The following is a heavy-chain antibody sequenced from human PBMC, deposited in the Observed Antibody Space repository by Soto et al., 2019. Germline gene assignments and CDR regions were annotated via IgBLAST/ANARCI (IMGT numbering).Heavy chain of an antibody. Sequence: TGGSLRLSCAASGFTFSSYAMSWVRQAPGKGLEWVSAISGSGGSTYYADSVKGRFTISRDNSKNTLYLQMNSLRAEDTAVYYCAKVALTADDFWSGYSDYWGQGTLVTVSS. CDR2: ISGSGGST. CDR3: AKVALTADDFWSGYSDY. D-gene: IGHD3-3*01. J-gene: IGHJ4*02. CDR1: GFTFSSYA. V-gene: IGHV3-23*01.